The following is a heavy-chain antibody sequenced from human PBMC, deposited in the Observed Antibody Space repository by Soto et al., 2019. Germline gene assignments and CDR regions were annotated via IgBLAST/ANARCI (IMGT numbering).Heavy chain of an antibody. Sequence: PGGSLRLSCAASGFTFSSYGMHWVRQAPGKGLEWVAVISYDGSNKYYADSVKGRFTISRDNSKNTLYLQMNSLRAEDTAVYYCAKKSAGSGYSEYWGQGTLVTVS. CDR1: GFTFSSYG. J-gene: IGHJ4*02. D-gene: IGHD3-22*01. CDR2: ISYDGSNK. V-gene: IGHV3-30*18. CDR3: AKKSAGSGYSEY.